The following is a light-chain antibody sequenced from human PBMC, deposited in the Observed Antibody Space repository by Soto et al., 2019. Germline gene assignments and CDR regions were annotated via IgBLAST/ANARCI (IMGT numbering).Light chain of an antibody. Sequence: QSVLTQSPSASGTPGQRVTISCYGSSSNIGSYPVYWYQQLPGTAPKLLINSDDQRPSGVPDRFSASKSGTSASLAISGLRYEDEADYDCAAWDASLSGHVFGAGTKVTVL. CDR2: SDD. CDR3: AAWDASLSGHV. V-gene: IGLV1-47*02. CDR1: SSNIGSYP. J-gene: IGLJ1*01.